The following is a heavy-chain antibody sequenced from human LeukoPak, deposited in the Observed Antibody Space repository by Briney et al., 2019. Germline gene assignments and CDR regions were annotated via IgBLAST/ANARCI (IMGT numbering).Heavy chain of an antibody. D-gene: IGHD5-24*01. CDR2: IYPCDSDT. Sequence: GESLKISCKGSGYSFTSYWIGWVRQMPGKGLEWMGIIYPCDSDTRYSPSFQGQVTISADKSISTAYLQWSSLKASDTAMYYCARHPRDGYINWYFDLWGRGTLVTVSS. V-gene: IGHV5-51*01. J-gene: IGHJ2*01. CDR3: ARHPRDGYINWYFDL. CDR1: GYSFTSYW.